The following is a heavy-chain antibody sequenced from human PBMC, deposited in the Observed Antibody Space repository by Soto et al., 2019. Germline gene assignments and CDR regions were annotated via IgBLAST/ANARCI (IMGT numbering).Heavy chain of an antibody. J-gene: IGHJ4*02. CDR2: ISSTTNYI. CDR3: ARESEDLTSNFDY. CDR1: GFTFTRYS. V-gene: IGHV3-21*06. Sequence: GGSLRLSCAASGFTFTRYSMNWVRQAPGKRLEWVSSISSTTNYIYYGDSMKGRFTISRDNAKNSLYLEMNSLRAEDTAVYYCARESEDLTSNFDYWGQGTLVTVSS.